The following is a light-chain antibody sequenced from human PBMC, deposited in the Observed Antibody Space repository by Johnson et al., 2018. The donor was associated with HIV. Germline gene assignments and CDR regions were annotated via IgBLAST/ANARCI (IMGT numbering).Light chain of an antibody. Sequence: QSVLTQSPSVSAAPGQKVTISCSGSSSNIGNNYVSWYQQLPGTAPKLLIYENNKRPSGIPDRFSGSKSGTSATLGITGLQTGDEADYYCGTWDSSLSAVFGAGPKVTVL. CDR2: ENN. CDR3: GTWDSSLSAV. CDR1: SSNIGNNY. J-gene: IGLJ1*01. V-gene: IGLV1-51*02.